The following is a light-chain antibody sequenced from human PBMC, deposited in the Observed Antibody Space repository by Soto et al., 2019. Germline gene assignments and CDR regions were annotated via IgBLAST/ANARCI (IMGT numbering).Light chain of an antibody. CDR2: DVT. CDR3: PSYAGRSIPVA. CDR1: SRDVGGYNF. Sequence: QSVLTRPPSASGSPGQSVTISCTGASRDVGGYNFVSWDQHHPGKAPRLMIYDVTQRPSGVPDRFSGSKSGNTASLTVSGLQVGDEAYYYSPSYAGRSIPVALGGGTTVTVL. J-gene: IGLJ2*01. V-gene: IGLV2-8*01.